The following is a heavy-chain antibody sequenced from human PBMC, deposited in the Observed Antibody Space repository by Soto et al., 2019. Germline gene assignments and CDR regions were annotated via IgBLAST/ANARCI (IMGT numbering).Heavy chain of an antibody. D-gene: IGHD3-22*01. J-gene: IGHJ4*02. V-gene: IGHV4-59*01. Sequence: NPSETLSLTSTVSGGSTSSYYWSWIRQPPGKGLEWIGYIYYSGSTNYNPSLKSRVTISVDTSKNHFSLKLSSVTAADTAVYYCASVPPSYDSSGYYSPFDYRGQGTLVTDS. CDR3: ASVPPSYDSSGYYSPFDY. CDR1: GGSTSSYY. CDR2: IYYSGST.